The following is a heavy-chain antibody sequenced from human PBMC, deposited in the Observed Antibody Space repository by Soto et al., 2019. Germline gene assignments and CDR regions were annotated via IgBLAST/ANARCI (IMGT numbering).Heavy chain of an antibody. CDR2: IRGKAYDGTT. CDR1: GFTFGAYG. Sequence: GGSLRLSCTASGFTFGAYGLSWLRQAPGKGLEWVGSIRGKAYDGTTEYAASVRGRFTISRDYSKSIASLQMNNLKTEDTAVYFCARVGSGWDQLTYFDNWGQGTLVTVSS. J-gene: IGHJ4*02. D-gene: IGHD3-3*01. V-gene: IGHV3-49*03. CDR3: ARVGSGWDQLTYFDN.